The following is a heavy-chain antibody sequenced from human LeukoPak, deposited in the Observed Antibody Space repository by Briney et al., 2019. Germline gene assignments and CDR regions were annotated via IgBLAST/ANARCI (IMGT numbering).Heavy chain of an antibody. D-gene: IGHD1-26*01. Sequence: GGSLRLSCAASGFTFSSYSMNWVRQAPGKGLEWVSYISSSSSTIYNADSVKGRFTISRDNAKNSLYLQMYSLRAEDTAVYYCARTLYSGNSYYMDVWGKGTMVTVSS. V-gene: IGHV3-48*01. CDR2: ISSSSSTI. CDR1: GFTFSSYS. J-gene: IGHJ6*03. CDR3: ARTLYSGNSYYMDV.